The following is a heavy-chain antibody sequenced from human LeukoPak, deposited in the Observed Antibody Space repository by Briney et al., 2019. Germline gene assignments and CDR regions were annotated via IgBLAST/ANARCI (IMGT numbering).Heavy chain of an antibody. V-gene: IGHV3-23*01. CDR3: AKDRGY. CDR1: GFTFSTHV. CDR2: ISESGRT. Sequence: GGSLKLSCEASGFTFSTHVMNWVRRAPGKGLEWVSVISESGRTYYADSVKGRFTISRDNSKNTLYLQMNRLRVEDTAMYYCAKDRGYWGQGTQVTVSS. J-gene: IGHJ4*02.